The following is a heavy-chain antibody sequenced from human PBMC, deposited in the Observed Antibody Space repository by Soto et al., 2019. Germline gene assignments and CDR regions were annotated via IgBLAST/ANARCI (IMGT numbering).Heavy chain of an antibody. CDR1: GFTFSSYG. D-gene: IGHD3-9*01. V-gene: IGHV3-33*01. CDR3: ARDRVDYDILTGSAFHYGMDV. Sequence: QMQLVESGGGVVQPGRSLRLSCAASGFTFSSYGMHWVRQAPGKGLEWVAVIWYDGSNKYYADSVKGRFTISRDNSKNTLYLQMNSLRSEDTAVYYGARDRVDYDILTGSAFHYGMDVWGQGTTVTVSS. CDR2: IWYDGSNK. J-gene: IGHJ6*02.